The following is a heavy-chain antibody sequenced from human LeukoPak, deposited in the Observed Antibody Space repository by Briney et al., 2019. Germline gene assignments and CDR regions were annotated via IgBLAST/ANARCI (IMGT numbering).Heavy chain of an antibody. J-gene: IGHJ4*02. Sequence: GSLRLSCAASGFSFSTHGMHWVRQAPGKGLEWATFIGHDGVDKYYVDSVKGRFTISRDNSKNTVYLQMNSLRPEDTAVYYCVKGAGLGVTTSWDYWGQGTLVAVSS. CDR1: GFSFSTHG. D-gene: IGHD4-17*01. V-gene: IGHV3-30*02. CDR3: VKGAGLGVTTSWDY. CDR2: IGHDGVDK.